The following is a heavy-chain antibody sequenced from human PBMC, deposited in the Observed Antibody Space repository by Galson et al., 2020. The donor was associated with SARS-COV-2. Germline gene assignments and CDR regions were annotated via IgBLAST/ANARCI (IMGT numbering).Heavy chain of an antibody. CDR1: GGTFSSYA. J-gene: IGHJ6*02. CDR2: IIPIFGTA. D-gene: IGHD6-13*01. Sequence: SVKVSCKASGGTFSSYAISWVRQAPGQGLEWMGGIIPIFGTANYAQKFQGRVTITADKSTSTAYMELSSLRSEDTAVYYCARTVWCIAAAGWAIRRYYGMDVWGQGTTVTVSS. CDR3: ARTVWCIAAAGWAIRRYYGMDV. V-gene: IGHV1-69*06.